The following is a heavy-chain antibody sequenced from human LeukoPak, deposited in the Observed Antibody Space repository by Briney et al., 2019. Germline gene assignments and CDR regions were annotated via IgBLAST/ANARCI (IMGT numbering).Heavy chain of an antibody. J-gene: IGHJ3*02. Sequence: PGGSLRLSCVASGFIFSTYDMHWVRQATGEGLEWVSVIGTGGDTYYSDSVKGRFTISRDNGKNSLYLQMNSLRAGDTAVYYCAREGVGGGDGFDIWGQGTKVTVSS. D-gene: IGHD2-21*01. CDR3: AREGVGGGDGFDI. V-gene: IGHV3-13*01. CDR1: GFIFSTYD. CDR2: IGTGGDT.